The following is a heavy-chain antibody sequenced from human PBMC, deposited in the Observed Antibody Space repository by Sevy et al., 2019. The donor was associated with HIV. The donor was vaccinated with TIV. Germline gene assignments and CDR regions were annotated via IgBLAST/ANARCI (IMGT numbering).Heavy chain of an antibody. V-gene: IGHV4-59*08. J-gene: IGHJ4*02. CDR1: GGSITSLY. D-gene: IGHD1-26*01. CDR3: AGENAWGRGYS. Sequence: KQSQTLSLTCTVSGGSITSLYWNWIRQPPGKGLEWIANIYYNGHINYNPSLKSPVTLSLDTSKNQFSLRLSPVTAADTAMYYCAGENAWGRGYSWGQGTLVTVSS. CDR2: IYYNGHI.